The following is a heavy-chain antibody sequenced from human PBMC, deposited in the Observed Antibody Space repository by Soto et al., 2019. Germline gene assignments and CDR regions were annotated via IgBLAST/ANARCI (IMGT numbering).Heavy chain of an antibody. CDR3: ASRDGYKIDWYFEL. CDR2: IYQSGST. Sequence: QLQLQESGSGLVKPSQTLSLTCAVSGVSISSGGYSWSWIRQPPGKGLEWLGYIYQSGSTYYTPSLKSRVPISVDRSKNQFSLKLTSVTAAATAVYYCASRDGYKIDWYFELWGRGTLVTVSS. J-gene: IGHJ2*01. D-gene: IGHD5-12*01. V-gene: IGHV4-30-2*01. CDR1: GVSISSGGYS.